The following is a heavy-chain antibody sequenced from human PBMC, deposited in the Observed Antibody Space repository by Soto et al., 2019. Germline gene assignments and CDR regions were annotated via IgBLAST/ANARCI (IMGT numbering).Heavy chain of an antibody. V-gene: IGHV4-39*01. J-gene: IGHJ5*02. CDR2: IYYSGST. Sequence: QLQLQESGPGLVKPSETLSLTCTVSGGSISSSSYYWGWIRQPPGKGLEWIGSIYYSGSTYYNPSLKSRVTISVDTSKNQFSLKLSSVTAADTAVYYCARTGYDFWSGYYNSWFDPWGQGTLVTVSS. D-gene: IGHD3-3*01. CDR1: GGSISSSSYY. CDR3: ARTGYDFWSGYYNSWFDP.